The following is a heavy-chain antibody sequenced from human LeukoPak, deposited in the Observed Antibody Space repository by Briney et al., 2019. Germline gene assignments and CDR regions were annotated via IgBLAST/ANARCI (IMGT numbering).Heavy chain of an antibody. V-gene: IGHV3-43D*03. D-gene: IGHD3-10*02. Sequence: GGSPRLSCAASGFTLDDYATHCVCEAPGKGRESVFLISWVGGIIYYADSVKGRFTISRDNAKNSLYLQMNSLRAEDTAVYYCAELGIAMIGGVWGKGTTVTISS. CDR1: GFTLDDYA. CDR3: AELGIAMIGGV. CDR2: ISWVGGII. J-gene: IGHJ6*04.